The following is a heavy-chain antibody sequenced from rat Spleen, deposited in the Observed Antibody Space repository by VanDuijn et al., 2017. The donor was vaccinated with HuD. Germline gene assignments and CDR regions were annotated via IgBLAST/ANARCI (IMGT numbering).Heavy chain of an antibody. J-gene: IGHJ2*01. V-gene: IGHV3-1*01. Sequence: EVQLQESGPGLVKPSQSLSLTCSVTGYSITSNYWGWIRKFPGNKMEWIGHISYSGSTKYNPSLKSRITITRDTSKKQFFLELNSVTLEDTATYYCARGGSSYVMDAWGQGVMVTVSS. D-gene: IGHD2-3*01. CDR3: ARGGSSYVMDA. CDR2: ISYSGST. CDR1: GYSITSNY.